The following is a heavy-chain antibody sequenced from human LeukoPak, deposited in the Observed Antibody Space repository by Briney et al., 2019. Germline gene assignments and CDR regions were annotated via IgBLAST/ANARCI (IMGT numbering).Heavy chain of an antibody. CDR1: GFTSSSYA. CDR2: ISGSGGST. J-gene: IGHJ4*02. D-gene: IGHD3-10*01. Sequence: PGGSLRLSCAASGFTSSSYAMSWVRQAPGKGLEWGSAISGSGGSTYYADSVKGRFTISRDNSKNTLYLQMYSLRAEDTAVYYCAKAIYYGSGSYYRDWGQGTLVTVSS. CDR3: AKAIYYGSGSYYRD. V-gene: IGHV3-23*01.